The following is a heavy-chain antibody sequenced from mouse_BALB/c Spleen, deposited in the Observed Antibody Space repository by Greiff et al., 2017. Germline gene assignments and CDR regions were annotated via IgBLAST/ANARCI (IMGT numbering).Heavy chain of an antibody. V-gene: IGHV5-6-2*01. CDR3: ARHYYGSSYSWFDV. CDR2: INSNGGST. CDR1: GFTFSSYY. Sequence: EVQLVESGGGLVKPGGSLKLSCAASGFTFSSYYMSWVRQTPEKRLELVAAINSNGGSTYYPDTVKGRFTISRDNAKNTLYLQMSSLKSEDTALYYCARHYYGSSYSWFDVWGAGTLVTVSA. J-gene: IGHJ3*01. D-gene: IGHD1-1*01.